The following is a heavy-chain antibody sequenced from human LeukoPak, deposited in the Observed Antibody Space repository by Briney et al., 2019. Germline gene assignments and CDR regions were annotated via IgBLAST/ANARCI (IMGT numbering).Heavy chain of an antibody. J-gene: IGHJ2*01. CDR3: ARSSTTVTTRYFDL. D-gene: IGHD4-17*01. CDR1: GFTFDDYG. Sequence: GGSLRLSCAASGFTFDDYGMNWVRHAPGKGLEWVSTITWNAANTIYADSVKGRFTISRDNAKNSLSLQMNSLSPEDTALYYCARSSTTVTTRYFDLWGRGTLVTVSS. V-gene: IGHV3-20*04. CDR2: ITWNAANT.